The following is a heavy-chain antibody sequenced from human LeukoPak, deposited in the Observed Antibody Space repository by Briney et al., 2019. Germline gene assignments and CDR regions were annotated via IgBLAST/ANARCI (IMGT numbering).Heavy chain of an antibody. D-gene: IGHD6-19*01. Sequence: SETLSLTCTVSGGSISSSSYYWGWIRQPPGKGLEWIGSIYYSGSTYYKPSLKSRVTISVDTSKNQFSLKLSSVTAADTAVYYCARTGYSSGWFGNFDYWGQGTLVTVSS. CDR1: GGSISSSSYY. CDR2: IYYSGST. CDR3: ARTGYSSGWFGNFDY. V-gene: IGHV4-39*01. J-gene: IGHJ4*02.